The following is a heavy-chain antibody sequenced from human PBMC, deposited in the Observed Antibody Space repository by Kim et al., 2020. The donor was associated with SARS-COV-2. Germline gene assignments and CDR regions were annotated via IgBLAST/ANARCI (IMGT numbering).Heavy chain of an antibody. J-gene: IGHJ4*02. CDR2: VSSDGGNE. CDR1: GITFRTFA. V-gene: IGHV3-30*18. D-gene: IGHD4-17*01. CDR3: AKQGSVYGDFDH. Sequence: GGSLRLSCTASGITFRTFAMHWVRQAPGKGLEWLAVVSSDGGNEFYADSVKGRFTISRDNSKNTLYLQMNSLNTEDTAAYYCAKQGSVYGDFDHWGQETLVTVSS.